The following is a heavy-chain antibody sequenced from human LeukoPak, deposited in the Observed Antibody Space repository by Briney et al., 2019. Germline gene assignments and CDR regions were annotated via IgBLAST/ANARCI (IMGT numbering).Heavy chain of an antibody. CDR3: AASGATKKRTYYFDY. CDR2: IIPILGIA. CDR1: GGTFSSYA. D-gene: IGHD1-26*01. J-gene: IGHJ4*02. Sequence: SVKVSCKASGGTFSSYAISWVRQAHGQGLEWKGRIIPILGIANYAQKFQGRVTITADKSTSTAYMELSSLRSEDTAVYYCAASGATKKRTYYFDYWGQGTLVTVSS. V-gene: IGHV1-69*04.